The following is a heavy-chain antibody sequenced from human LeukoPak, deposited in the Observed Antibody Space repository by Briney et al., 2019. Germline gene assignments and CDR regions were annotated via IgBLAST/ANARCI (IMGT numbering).Heavy chain of an antibody. V-gene: IGHV1-69*05. CDR2: IIPIFGTA. J-gene: IGHJ4*02. CDR1: GGTFSSYA. Sequence: SVKVSCKASGGTFSSYAISWVRQAPGQGREWMGRIIPIFGTANYAQKFQGRVTITTDESTSTAYMELSSLRSEDTAVYYCASQTTVTSYYFDYWGQGTLVTVSS. D-gene: IGHD4-17*01. CDR3: ASQTTVTSYYFDY.